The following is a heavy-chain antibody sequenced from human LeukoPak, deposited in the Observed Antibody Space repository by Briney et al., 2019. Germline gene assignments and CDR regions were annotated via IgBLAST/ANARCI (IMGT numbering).Heavy chain of an antibody. Sequence: SETLSLTCTVPGGSISSYYWSWIRQPAGKGLEWIGRIYTSGSTNYNPSLKSRVTMSVDTSKTQFSLKLSSVTAADTAVYYCAREFGIAVAGTYRALDYMDVWGKGTTVTVSS. V-gene: IGHV4-4*07. J-gene: IGHJ6*03. CDR1: GGSISSYY. CDR3: AREFGIAVAGTYRALDYMDV. D-gene: IGHD6-19*01. CDR2: IYTSGST.